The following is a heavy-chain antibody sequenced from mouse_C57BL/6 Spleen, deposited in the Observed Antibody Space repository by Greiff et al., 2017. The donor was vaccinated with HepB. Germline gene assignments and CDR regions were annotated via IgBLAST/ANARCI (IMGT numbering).Heavy chain of an antibody. CDR2: IHPNSGST. CDR3: ARGGDYDYDGFDY. D-gene: IGHD2-4*01. Sequence: QVQLKQPGAELVKPGASVKLSCKASGYTFTSYWMHWVKQRPGQGLEWIGMIHPNSGSTNYNEKFKSKATLTVDKSSSTAYMQLSSLTSEDSAVYYCARGGDYDYDGFDYWGQGTTLTVSS. V-gene: IGHV1-64*01. CDR1: GYTFTSYW. J-gene: IGHJ2*01.